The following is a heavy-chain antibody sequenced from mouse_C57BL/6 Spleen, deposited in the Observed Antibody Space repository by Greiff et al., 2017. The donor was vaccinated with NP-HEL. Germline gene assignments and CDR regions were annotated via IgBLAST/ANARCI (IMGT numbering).Heavy chain of an antibody. D-gene: IGHD2-3*01. Sequence: EVMLVESGPGLAKPSQTLSLTCSVTGYSITSDYWNWIRKFPGNKLEYMGYISYSGSTYYTPSLKSRISITRDTSKNQYYLQLNSVTTEDTATYYCAREGIPIYDGYYGYFDVWGTGTTVTVSS. CDR1: GYSITSDY. CDR3: AREGIPIYDGYYGYFDV. CDR2: ISYSGST. J-gene: IGHJ1*03. V-gene: IGHV3-8*01.